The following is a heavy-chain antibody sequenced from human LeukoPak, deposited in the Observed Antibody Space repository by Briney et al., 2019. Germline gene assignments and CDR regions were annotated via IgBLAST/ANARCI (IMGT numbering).Heavy chain of an antibody. J-gene: IGHJ5*02. D-gene: IGHD6-13*01. V-gene: IGHV1-2*02. Sequence: ASVKVSCKASGYTFTGYYMHWVRQAPGQGLEWMGWINPNSGGTNYAQKFQGRVTMTRDTSISTAYMELSRLRSDDTAVYYCARPQQLGTNWFDPWGQGTLVTVSS. CDR1: GYTFTGYY. CDR2: INPNSGGT. CDR3: ARPQQLGTNWFDP.